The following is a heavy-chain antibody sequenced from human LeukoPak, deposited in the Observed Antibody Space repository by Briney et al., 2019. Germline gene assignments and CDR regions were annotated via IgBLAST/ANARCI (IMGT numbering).Heavy chain of an antibody. CDR3: AKDKAAAGTDAFDI. D-gene: IGHD6-13*01. V-gene: IGHV3-30*18. J-gene: IGHJ3*02. CDR2: ISVDGSNE. CDR1: GFTFSSYG. Sequence: PGGSLRLSCAGSGFTFSSYGMHWVRQAPGKGLEWVAVISVDGSNEYYADSVKGRFTISRDNSKNTLFLQMNSLRAEDTAVYYCAKDKAAAGTDAFDIWGQGTMVTVSS.